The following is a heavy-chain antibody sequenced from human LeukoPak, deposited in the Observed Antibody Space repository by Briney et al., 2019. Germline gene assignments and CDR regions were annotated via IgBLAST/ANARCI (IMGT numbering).Heavy chain of an antibody. D-gene: IGHD5-18*01. CDR2: INPNSGGT. V-gene: IGHV1-2*02. CDR3: ARDGATAMAGYYYYGMDV. CDR1: GYTFTGYY. Sequence: ASVKVSCKASGYTFTGYYMHWVRQAPGQGLEWMGWINPNSGGTNYAQKFQGRVTMTRDTSISTAYMELSRLRSDDTAVYYCARDGATAMAGYYYYGMDVWRQGTTVTVSS. J-gene: IGHJ6*02.